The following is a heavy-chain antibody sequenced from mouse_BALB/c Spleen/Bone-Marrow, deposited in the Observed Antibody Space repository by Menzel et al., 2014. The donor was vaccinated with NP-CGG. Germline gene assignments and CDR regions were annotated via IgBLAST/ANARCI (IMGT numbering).Heavy chain of an antibody. Sequence: VQLKQSGAELVKPGASVKLSCTASGFNIKDTYMHWVKQRPEQGLEWIRRIDPANGNTKYDPKFQGMATITADTSSNTAYLQLSSLTSVDTAVYYCARYSYGSRGYYFDYWGQGTTLTVSS. CDR1: GFNIKDTY. CDR3: ARYSYGSRGYYFDY. D-gene: IGHD1-1*01. CDR2: IDPANGNT. V-gene: IGHV14-3*02. J-gene: IGHJ2*01.